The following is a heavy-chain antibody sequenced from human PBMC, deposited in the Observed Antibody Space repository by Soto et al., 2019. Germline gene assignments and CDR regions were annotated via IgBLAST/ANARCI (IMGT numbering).Heavy chain of an antibody. CDR1: GFTCSNAW. CDR3: TTDEFTGTTTLDYYYGMDV. V-gene: IGHV3-15*01. D-gene: IGHD1-7*01. J-gene: IGHJ6*02. Sequence: GGSLRLSCAASGFTCSNAWMSWVRQAPGKGLEWVGRIKSKTDGGTTDYAAPVKGRFTISRDDSKNTLYLQMNSLKTEDTAVYYCTTDEFTGTTTLDYYYGMDVWGQGTTVTVSS. CDR2: IKSKTDGGTT.